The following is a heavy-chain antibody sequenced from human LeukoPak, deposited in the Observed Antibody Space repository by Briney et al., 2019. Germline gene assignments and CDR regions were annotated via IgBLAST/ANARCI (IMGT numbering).Heavy chain of an antibody. D-gene: IGHD6-19*01. CDR2: IIPIFGTA. J-gene: IGHJ4*02. Sequence: ASVKVSCKASGGTFSSYAISWVRQAPGQGLAWMGGIIPIFGTANYAQKFQGRVTITADESTSTAYMELSSLRSEDTAVYYCARSARGGWYHIFDYWGQGTLVTVSS. CDR3: ARSARGGWYHIFDY. CDR1: GGTFSSYA. V-gene: IGHV1-69*13.